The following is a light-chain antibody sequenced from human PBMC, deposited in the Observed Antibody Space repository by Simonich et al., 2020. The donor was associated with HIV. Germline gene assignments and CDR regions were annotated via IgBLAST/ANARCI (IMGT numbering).Light chain of an antibody. CDR3: LQYNGYFLFT. CDR2: KAS. CDR1: QSISSW. V-gene: IGKV1-5*03. J-gene: IGKJ3*01. Sequence: DIQMTQSPSTLSASVGDRVTITCRASQSISSWLAWYQQKPGKAPKLLIYKASGLESGVPSRFSGSGSGTEFTLTISSLQPDDFATYYCLQYNGYFLFTFGPGTKVDI.